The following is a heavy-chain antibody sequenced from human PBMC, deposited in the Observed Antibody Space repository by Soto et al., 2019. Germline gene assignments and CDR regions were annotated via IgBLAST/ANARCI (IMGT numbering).Heavy chain of an antibody. Sequence: QVQLVESGGGVVQPGRSLRLSCATSGFTFSDFGMHWVRQAPGKGLEWVALIWNDGSNQYYADSVRGRFTISRDNPKRTLYLQMNSLRPEDTAVYYCAREISFHDSSGYYPDYWGQGTLVTVSS. V-gene: IGHV3-33*01. J-gene: IGHJ4*02. CDR2: IWNDGSNQ. CDR1: GFTFSDFG. CDR3: AREISFHDSSGYYPDY. D-gene: IGHD3-22*01.